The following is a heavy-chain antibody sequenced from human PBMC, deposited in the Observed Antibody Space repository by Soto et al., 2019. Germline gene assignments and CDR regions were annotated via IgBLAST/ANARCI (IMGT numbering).Heavy chain of an antibody. CDR2: ISAYTDTP. V-gene: IGHV1-18*01. CDR3: ARVIPCVEAWFDP. CDR1: GYTFTNFG. D-gene: IGHD2-2*01. Sequence: ASVKVSCKASGYTFTNFGVTWVRRAPGQGLEWMGWISAYTDTPNYAQKFQGRVTMTIDTSTSTAYMDLRSLTSDDTAVYYYARVIPCVEAWFDPWGQGTLVTVSS. J-gene: IGHJ5*02.